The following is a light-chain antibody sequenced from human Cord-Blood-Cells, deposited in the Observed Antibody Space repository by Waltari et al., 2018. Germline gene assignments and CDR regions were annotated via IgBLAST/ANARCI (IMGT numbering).Light chain of an antibody. Sequence: DIVSTHSPATLSSSQGERATLSCRASQSVSSYLAWYQQKPGQAPRLLIYDASNRATGIPARFSGSGSGTDFTLTISSLEPEDFAVYYCQQRSNWPPFGGGTKVEIK. J-gene: IGKJ4*01. CDR2: DAS. CDR1: QSVSSY. V-gene: IGKV3-11*01. CDR3: QQRSNWPP.